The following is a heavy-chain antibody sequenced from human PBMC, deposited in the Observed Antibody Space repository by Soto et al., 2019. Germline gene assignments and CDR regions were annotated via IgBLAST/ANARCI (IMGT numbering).Heavy chain of an antibody. CDR2: IFPSGDS. CDR1: GGSISSLY. D-gene: IGHD6-6*01. CDR3: ARASRCKSEYECFAWLDF. Sequence: SETLSLTCTVSGGSISSLYWAWIRQPGGKGLEWIGRIFPSGDSNYNPSLTSRVSMSLDTSKNQFSLTVSSVTAADTAVYYCARASRCKSEYECFAWLDFWGQGILVTVSS. V-gene: IGHV4-4*07. J-gene: IGHJ4*02.